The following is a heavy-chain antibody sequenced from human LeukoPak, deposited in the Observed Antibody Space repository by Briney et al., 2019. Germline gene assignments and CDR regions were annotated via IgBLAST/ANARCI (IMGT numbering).Heavy chain of an antibody. CDR3: ARLREYYYYMDV. Sequence: ASVTVSCKPSVYTFTSYGISWVRQAPGQGLEWMGWISAYNGNTNYAQKLQGRVTMTTDTSTSTAYMELRSLSSDDTAVYYCARLREYYYYMDVWGKGTTVTVSS. J-gene: IGHJ6*03. V-gene: IGHV1-18*01. CDR1: VYTFTSYG. D-gene: IGHD5-24*01. CDR2: ISAYNGNT.